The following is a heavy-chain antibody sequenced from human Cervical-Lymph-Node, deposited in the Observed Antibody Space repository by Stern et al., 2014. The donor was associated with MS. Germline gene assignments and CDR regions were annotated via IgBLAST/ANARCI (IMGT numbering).Heavy chain of an antibody. J-gene: IGHJ6*02. CDR3: ATHRGRVTYYYGMDV. CDR2: FDPQPGES. Sequence: VQLVEAGAEVKKPGASVKVSFKGSGDNLSEISMHCERPAPGKELEWMAGFDPQPGESLYGQDVQGRVTMAEDRSTDTAYMELSSLRSEDTAMYYCATHRGRVTYYYGMDVWGQGTTVTVSS. CDR1: GDNLSEIS. D-gene: IGHD2-21*02. V-gene: IGHV1-24*01.